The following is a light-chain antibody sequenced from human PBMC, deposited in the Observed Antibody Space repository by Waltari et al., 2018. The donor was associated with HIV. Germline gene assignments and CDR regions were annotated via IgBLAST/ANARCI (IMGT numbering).Light chain of an antibody. CDR2: KDT. CDR1: VLAKNY. J-gene: IGLJ7*01. V-gene: IGLV3-27*01. CDR3: YCAADTTAV. Sequence: SYELTQPPSVSVSPGQTARITCSGDVLAKNYARLFPQKPGQAPGLGIYKDTERPSGIPERFSGLSSGTTVTLTISGAHLEDEADYYCYCAADTTAVFGGGTQLTVL.